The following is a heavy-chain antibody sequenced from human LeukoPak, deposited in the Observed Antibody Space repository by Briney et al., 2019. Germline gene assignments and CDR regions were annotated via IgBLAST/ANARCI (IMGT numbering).Heavy chain of an antibody. V-gene: IGHV3-21*01. D-gene: IGHD6-6*01. J-gene: IGHJ4*02. Sequence: GGSLRLSCAASGFTFSNYNMNWVGPAPGKGLEGVASISSTSSYIYYADSVKGRLTISRDNAKNSLYLQMNSLRVADTAVYYCARKSSSLGYYFDYWGQGTLVTVSS. CDR3: ARKSSSLGYYFDY. CDR1: GFTFSNYN. CDR2: ISSTSSYI.